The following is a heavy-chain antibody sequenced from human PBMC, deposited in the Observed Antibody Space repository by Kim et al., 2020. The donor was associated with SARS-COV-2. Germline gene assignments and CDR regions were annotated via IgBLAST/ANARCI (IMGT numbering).Heavy chain of an antibody. Sequence: SETLSLTCTVSGGSISSGGYYWSWIRQHPGKGLEWIGYIYYSGSTYYNPSLKSRVTISVDTSKNQFSLKLSSVTAADTAVYYCARLPGGYSYGLMQNYFDYWGQGTLVTVSS. D-gene: IGHD5-18*01. J-gene: IGHJ4*02. V-gene: IGHV4-31*03. CDR1: GGSISSGGYY. CDR3: ARLPGGYSYGLMQNYFDY. CDR2: IYYSGST.